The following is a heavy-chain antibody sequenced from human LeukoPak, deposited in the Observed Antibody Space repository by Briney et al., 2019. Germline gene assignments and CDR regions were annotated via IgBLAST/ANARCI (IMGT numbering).Heavy chain of an antibody. D-gene: IGHD3-16*01. J-gene: IGHJ2*01. CDR3: AKLGTYWYFDV. V-gene: IGHV3-23*01. Sequence: GGSLRLSCAASGFTFANYGMSWVRQAPGKGLEWVSGISGSAVGTYYADSVKGRFTISRDNPKNVLFLQMNNLRVEDTAVYFCAKLGTYWYFDVWGRGTLVTVSS. CDR1: GFTFANYG. CDR2: ISGSAVGT.